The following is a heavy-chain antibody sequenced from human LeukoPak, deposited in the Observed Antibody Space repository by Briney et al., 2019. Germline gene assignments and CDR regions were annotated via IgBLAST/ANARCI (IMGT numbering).Heavy chain of an antibody. CDR2: ISSSGSTI. J-gene: IGHJ3*02. CDR1: GFTFSDYY. D-gene: IGHD3-22*01. CDR3: ARELRDYYDSSGYPIHDAFDI. Sequence: GGSLRLSCADSGFTFSDYYMSWIRQAPGKGLEWVSYISSSGSTIYYADSVKGRFTISRDNAKNSLYLQMNSLRAEDTAVYYCARELRDYYDSSGYPIHDAFDIWGQGTMVTVSS. V-gene: IGHV3-11*01.